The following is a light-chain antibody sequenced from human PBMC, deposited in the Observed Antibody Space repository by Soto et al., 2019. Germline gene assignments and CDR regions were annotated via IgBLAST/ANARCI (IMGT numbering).Light chain of an antibody. CDR1: SGHSSYI. CDR2: LDGSGSY. Sequence: QLVLTQSSSASASLGSSVKLTCTLSSGHSSYIIAWHQQQPGKAPRYLMKLDGSGSYNKGSGVPDRFSGSSSGADRYLTISDLQFEDEADYYCETCDSNTRVFGGGTKVTVL. CDR3: ETCDSNTRV. V-gene: IGLV4-60*02. J-gene: IGLJ3*02.